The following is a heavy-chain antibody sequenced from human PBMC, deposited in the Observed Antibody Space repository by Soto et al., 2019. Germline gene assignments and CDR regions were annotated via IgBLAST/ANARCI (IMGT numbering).Heavy chain of an antibody. CDR2: INHSGST. D-gene: IGHD3-3*01. Sequence: ETLSLTCAVYGGSFSGYYWSWIRQPPGKGLEWIGEINHSGSTNYNPSLKSRVTISVDTSKNQFSLKLSSVTAADTAVYYCARGPLRDFWSGYYHWGQGTLVTVSS. J-gene: IGHJ4*02. CDR3: ARGPLRDFWSGYYH. V-gene: IGHV4-34*01. CDR1: GGSFSGYY.